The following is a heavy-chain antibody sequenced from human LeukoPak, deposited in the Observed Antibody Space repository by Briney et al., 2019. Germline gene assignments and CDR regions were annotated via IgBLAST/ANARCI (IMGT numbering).Heavy chain of an antibody. Sequence: GGSLRLSCAASGFTFSTYAMSWVRQAPGKGLEWVSAIGGSGGSTYYADSVKGRFTISRDNSKNTLYLQMNSLRAEDTAVYYCARQLMVYAIYYYYYMDVWGKGTTVTVSS. V-gene: IGHV3-23*01. D-gene: IGHD2-8*01. CDR3: ARQLMVYAIYYYYYMDV. CDR2: IGGSGGST. CDR1: GFTFSTYA. J-gene: IGHJ6*03.